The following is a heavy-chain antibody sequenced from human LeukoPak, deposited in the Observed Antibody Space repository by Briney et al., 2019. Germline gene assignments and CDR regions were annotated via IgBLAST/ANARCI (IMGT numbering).Heavy chain of an antibody. Sequence: GGSLRLSCAASGFSFSSYGMHWVRQAPGKGLEWVAVIWYDGSKKYYADSVKGRFTISRDNAKNSLYLQMNSLRAEDTAVYYCARDGRKITMVRGVIEYGMDVWGQGTTVTVSS. V-gene: IGHV3-33*01. CDR1: GFSFSSYG. D-gene: IGHD3-10*01. CDR2: IWYDGSKK. CDR3: ARDGRKITMVRGVIEYGMDV. J-gene: IGHJ6*02.